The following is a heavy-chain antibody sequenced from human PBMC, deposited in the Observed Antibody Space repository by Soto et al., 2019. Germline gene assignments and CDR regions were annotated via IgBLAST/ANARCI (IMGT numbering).Heavy chain of an antibody. J-gene: IGHJ2*01. CDR3: TRIFGDEGYYFDV. Sequence: EVQLVESXGGLVXPGGSLEXXCEAXGFTFSGSAMHWVRQASGKGLXWVGRIRSKTNTYATAYAASVKGRXXXXXXXXXXXXXXXXXXXXTEDTAVYYCTRIFGDEGYYFDVWGRGTLVTVSS. V-gene: IGHV3-73*01. CDR1: GFTFSGSA. D-gene: IGHD3-3*02. CDR2: IRSKTNTYAT.